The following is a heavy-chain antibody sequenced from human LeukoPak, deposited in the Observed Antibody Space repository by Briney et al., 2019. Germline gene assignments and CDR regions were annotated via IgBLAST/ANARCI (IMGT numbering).Heavy chain of an antibody. D-gene: IGHD2-2*01. CDR3: ARVNVVVPAAMRGWYFDL. J-gene: IGHJ2*01. V-gene: IGHV1-69*13. Sequence: ASVKVSCKASGGTFSSYAISWVRQAPGQGLEWMGGIIPIFGTANYAQKFLGRVTITADESTSTAYMELSSLRSEDTAAYYCARVNVVVPAAMRGWYFDLWGRGTLVTVSS. CDR2: IIPIFGTA. CDR1: GGTFSSYA.